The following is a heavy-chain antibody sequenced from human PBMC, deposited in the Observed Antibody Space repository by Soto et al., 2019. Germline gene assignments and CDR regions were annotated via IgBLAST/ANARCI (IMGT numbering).Heavy chain of an antibody. D-gene: IGHD6-19*01. CDR1: GFSLSTSGVG. Sequence: ESGPTLVNPTQTLPLTCTFSGFSLSTSGVGVGWIRQPPGKALEWLALIDWDDDKYYSTSLKTRLTISKDTSKNQVVLTMTNMDPVDTATYYCARSLSSGWYKGMDVWGQGTTVTVSS. CDR2: IDWDDDK. V-gene: IGHV2-70*01. J-gene: IGHJ6*02. CDR3: ARSLSSGWYKGMDV.